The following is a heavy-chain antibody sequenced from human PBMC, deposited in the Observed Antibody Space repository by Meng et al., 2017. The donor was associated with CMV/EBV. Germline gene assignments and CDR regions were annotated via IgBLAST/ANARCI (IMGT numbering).Heavy chain of an antibody. CDR3: AKDRVIVP. J-gene: IGHJ5*02. CDR2: ISGSGGST. D-gene: IGHD3-22*01. V-gene: IGHV3-23*01. CDR1: GFTCSSYA. Sequence: LSLSCAASGFTCSSYAMSWVRQAPGKGLEWVSAISGSGGSTYYADSVKGRFTLSRDNSKNTLYLQMNSLRAEDTAVYYCAKDRVIVPWGQGTLVTVSS.